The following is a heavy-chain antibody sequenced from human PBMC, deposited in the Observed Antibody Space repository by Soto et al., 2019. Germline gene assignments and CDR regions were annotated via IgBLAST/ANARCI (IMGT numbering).Heavy chain of an antibody. J-gene: IGHJ3*02. CDR3: ASPGLTAFGVVNPGDAFDI. V-gene: IGHV1-69*01. CDR1: GGMFNNFA. D-gene: IGHD3-3*01. Sequence: QVLLVQSGAEVKKPGSTVRVSCKASGGMFNNFAINWVRQAPGQGLEWMGGLIPILNTANYAQKFRDRVTITADATTSTAHIDVRSLRSDDTAVYYCASPGLTAFGVVNPGDAFDIWGQGTLVTVSS. CDR2: LIPILNTA.